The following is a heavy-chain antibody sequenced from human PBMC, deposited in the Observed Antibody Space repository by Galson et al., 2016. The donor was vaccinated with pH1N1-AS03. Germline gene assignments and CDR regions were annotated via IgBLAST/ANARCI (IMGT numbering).Heavy chain of an antibody. D-gene: IGHD3-9*01. CDR1: SYTFSSYG. CDR2: ISAYNGNT. V-gene: IGHV1-18*01. Sequence: SVKVSCKASSYTFSSYGISWVRQAPGQGLEWVGWISAYNGNTHYAQNLQGRVTMTTDTATSTAYMELRSLRSDDTAPYYCARYFPPPEAYGMAGWGQGTTVTDSS. CDR3: ARYFPPPEAYGMAG. J-gene: IGHJ6*02.